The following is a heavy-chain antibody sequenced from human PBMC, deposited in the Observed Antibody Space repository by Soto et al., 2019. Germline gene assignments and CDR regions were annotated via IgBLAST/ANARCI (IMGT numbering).Heavy chain of an antibody. J-gene: IGHJ4*02. CDR2: IKQDGSER. CDR1: GFTFSDFW. D-gene: IGHD2-8*01. Sequence: EMQLVESGGGLVQPGGSLRLSCAASGFTFSDFWVTWVRQAPGKGLEWVANIKQDGSERYYVDSVKGRFTISRDHAKNSLFLQMNSLRAEDTAVYYCARSEVYSFDFWGQGTLVTVSS. V-gene: IGHV3-7*05. CDR3: ARSEVYSFDF.